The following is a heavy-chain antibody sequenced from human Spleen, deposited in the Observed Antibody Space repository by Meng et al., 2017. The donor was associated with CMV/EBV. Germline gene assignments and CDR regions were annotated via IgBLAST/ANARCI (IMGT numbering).Heavy chain of an antibody. CDR1: GDSISSSS. Sequence: ETLSLTCTVSGDSISSSSYYWGWIRQPPGKGLEWVSSISSGSSYRYYADSLKGRITISRDNAKNSLYLQMNSLRAEDTAVYFCARDPVGDTRPSLYYKYGMDVWGQGTTVTVSS. D-gene: IGHD1-26*01. V-gene: IGHV3-21*01. J-gene: IGHJ6*02. CDR3: ARDPVGDTRPSLYYKYGMDV. CDR2: ISSGSSYR.